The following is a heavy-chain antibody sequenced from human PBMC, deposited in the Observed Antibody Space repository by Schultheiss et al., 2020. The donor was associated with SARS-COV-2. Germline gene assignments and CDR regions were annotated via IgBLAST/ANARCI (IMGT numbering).Heavy chain of an antibody. CDR2: ISSSSSTI. V-gene: IGHV3-48*01. CDR3: AKKVESAIID. Sequence: GGSLRLSCAASGFTFSSYAMSWVRQAPGKGLEWVSYISSSSSTIYYADSVKGRFTISRDNSKNSLYLQMNSLRAEDTAVYYCAKKVESAIIDWGQGTLVTVSS. CDR1: GFTFSSYA. J-gene: IGHJ4*02. D-gene: IGHD2-21*01.